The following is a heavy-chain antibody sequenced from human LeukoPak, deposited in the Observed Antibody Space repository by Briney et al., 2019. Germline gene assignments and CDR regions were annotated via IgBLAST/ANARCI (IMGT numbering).Heavy chain of an antibody. CDR2: MNPNSGNT. CDR1: GYTFTSYD. V-gene: IGHV1-8*01. D-gene: IGHD4-17*01. J-gene: IGHJ4*02. CDR3: ARRPRDYGDYYFDY. Sequence: GASVNVSCKASGYTFTSYDINWVRQATGQGLEWMGGMNPNSGNTGYAQKFQGRVTMTRNTSISTAYMELSSLRSEDTAVYYCARRPRDYGDYYFDYWGQGTLVTVSS.